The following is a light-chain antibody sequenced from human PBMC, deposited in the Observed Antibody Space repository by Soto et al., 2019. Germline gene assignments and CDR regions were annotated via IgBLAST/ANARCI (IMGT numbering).Light chain of an antibody. Sequence: DLQMTQSPSSLSASVGDRVTISCRASQGINNYLAWYQQKPGKVPKLLIYAASTLQSGVPSRFSGSGSGTVFPPPTPALQPEDVTTYYCQNNNTPPPFIFAPGTKVDV. CDR1: QGINNY. CDR2: AAS. J-gene: IGKJ3*01. V-gene: IGKV1-27*01. CDR3: QNNNTPPPFI.